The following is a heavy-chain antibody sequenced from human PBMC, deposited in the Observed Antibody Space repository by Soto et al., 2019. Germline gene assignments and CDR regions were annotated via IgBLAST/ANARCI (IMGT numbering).Heavy chain of an antibody. D-gene: IGHD1-20*01. Sequence: QGQLQESGPELVQPSQTLSLTCTVSGGSISSGGSYWGWVRQHPGKGLEWIGYIDNSRNSYYNPSLKSRLHISVDTSNNQCSLHLSSVTAADTAVYYCARVGISGTIDAFDIWGQGTMVTVSS. J-gene: IGHJ3*02. CDR3: ARVGISGTIDAFDI. V-gene: IGHV4-31*03. CDR2: IDNSRNS. CDR1: GGSISSGGSY.